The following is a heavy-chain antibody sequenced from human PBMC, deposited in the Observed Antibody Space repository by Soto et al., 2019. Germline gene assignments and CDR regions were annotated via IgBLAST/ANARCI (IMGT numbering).Heavy chain of an antibody. J-gene: IGHJ6*02. CDR2: INPNSGGT. CDR1: GYTFTGYY. D-gene: IGHD2-15*01. CDR3: ARGSPYYYYYYGMDV. Sequence: QVQLVQSGAEVKKPGASVKVSCKASGYTFTGYYMHWVRQAPGQGLEWMGWINPNSGGTNYAQKFQGRVTMTGDTSISTAYMELSRLRSDDTAVYYCARGSPYYYYYYGMDVWGQGTTVTVSS. V-gene: IGHV1-2*02.